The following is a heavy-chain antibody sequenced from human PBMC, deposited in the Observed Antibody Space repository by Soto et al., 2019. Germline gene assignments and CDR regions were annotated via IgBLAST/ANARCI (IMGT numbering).Heavy chain of an antibody. CDR3: ARELYGDIVEKSY. CDR2: ISSSSSYI. D-gene: IGHD2-15*01. CDR1: GFTFSSYS. V-gene: IGHV3-21*01. Sequence: GGSLRLSCAASGFTFSSYSMNWVRQAPGKGLEWVSSISSSSSYIYYADSVKGRFTISRDNAKNSLYLQMNSLRAEDTAVYYCARELYGDIVEKSYWGQGTLVTVSS. J-gene: IGHJ4*02.